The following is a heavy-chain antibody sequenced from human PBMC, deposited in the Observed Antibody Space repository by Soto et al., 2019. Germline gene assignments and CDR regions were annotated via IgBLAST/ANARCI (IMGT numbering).Heavy chain of an antibody. D-gene: IGHD6-19*01. Sequence: SETLSLTCSVSGGSIRNFYWSWTRQPPGKGLEWIGYIHDSGYTNFNPSLRSRVPISGDTSSNQLSLKLTSMTAADTAVYYCARGGWGSSGSRPESEFDFWGQGTLVTVSS. CDR2: IHDSGYT. CDR3: ARGGWGSSGSRPESEFDF. CDR1: GGSIRNFY. V-gene: IGHV4-59*12. J-gene: IGHJ4*02.